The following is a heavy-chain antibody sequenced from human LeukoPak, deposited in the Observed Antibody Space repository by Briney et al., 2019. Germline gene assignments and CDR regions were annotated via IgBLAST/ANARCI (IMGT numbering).Heavy chain of an antibody. J-gene: IGHJ5*02. Sequence: GGSLRLSCAASGFTFSDYTMNWVRQAPGKGLEWVSSISSSSSYIYYADSVRGRFTISRDNAKNSLYLQMNSLRAEDTAVYYCARDARSWFDPWGQGTLVTVSS. CDR2: ISSSSSYI. CDR1: GFTFSDYT. V-gene: IGHV3-21*04. CDR3: ARDARSWFDP.